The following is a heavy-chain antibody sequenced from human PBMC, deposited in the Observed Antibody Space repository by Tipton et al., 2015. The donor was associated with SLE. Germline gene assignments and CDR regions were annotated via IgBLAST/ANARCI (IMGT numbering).Heavy chain of an antibody. Sequence: QLVQSGAEVKQPGASVKVSCKASGYTFTSYYIHWVRQAPRQGLEWMGIIIPSAGSTNYAQKFQGRVTMTTDTSTSTAYMELRSLRSDDTAVYYCARDALYYRNAFHSWGQVTMVTVSS. D-gene: IGHD1-14*01. J-gene: IGHJ3*02. V-gene: IGHV1-46*01. CDR1: GYTFTSYY. CDR2: IIPSAGST. CDR3: ARDALYYRNAFHS.